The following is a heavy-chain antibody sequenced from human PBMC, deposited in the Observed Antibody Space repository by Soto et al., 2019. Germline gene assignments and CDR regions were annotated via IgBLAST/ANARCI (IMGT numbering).Heavy chain of an antibody. D-gene: IGHD1-26*01. CDR3: ARERSGDTTFFDY. V-gene: IGHV4-61*01. J-gene: IGHJ4*02. CDR1: GGSVSSGIYY. Sequence: TSETLCFPSTFSGGSVSSGIYYWSGIRQPPGKGLEWIGYIYYSGTTHYNPSLKSWVTISVDTSKKQFSLKLTSVTAADTAVYYCARERSGDTTFFDYWGRGTLVTVSS. CDR2: IYYSGTT.